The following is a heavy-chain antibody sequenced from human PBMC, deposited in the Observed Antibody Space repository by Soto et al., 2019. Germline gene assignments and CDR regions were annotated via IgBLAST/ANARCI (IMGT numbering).Heavy chain of an antibody. Sequence: PGGSLRLSCAASGFTFSSYSMNWVRQAPGKGLEWVSSISSCSSYIYYADSVKGRFTISRDNAKNSLYLQMNSLRAEDTAVYYCARDRYYDFLSGYYTQYYYYGMAVWGHVTTVTVSS. CDR3: ARDRYYDFLSGYYTQYYYYGMAV. V-gene: IGHV3-21*01. D-gene: IGHD3-3*01. CDR1: GFTFSSYS. J-gene: IGHJ6*02. CDR2: ISSCSSYI.